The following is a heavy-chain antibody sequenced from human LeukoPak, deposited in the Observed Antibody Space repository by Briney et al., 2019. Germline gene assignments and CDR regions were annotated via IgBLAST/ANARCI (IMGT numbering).Heavy chain of an antibody. V-gene: IGHV4-59*01. Sequence: PSETLSLTCTVSGGSISSYSWSWIRQPPGKGLEWIGYIYYSGSTNYNPSLKSRVTISVDTSKNQFSLKLSSVTAADTSVYYCARDSGSYYSNDAFDIWGQGTMVTVSS. D-gene: IGHD3-10*01. CDR2: IYYSGST. CDR3: ARDSGSYYSNDAFDI. CDR1: GGSISSYS. J-gene: IGHJ3*02.